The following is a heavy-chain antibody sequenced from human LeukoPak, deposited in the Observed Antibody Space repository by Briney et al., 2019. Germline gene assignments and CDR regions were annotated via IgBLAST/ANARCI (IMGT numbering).Heavy chain of an antibody. V-gene: IGHV3-48*01. Sequence: EGSLRLSCAASGFTFSRYSMNWFRQAPGKGLEWVSYISSSSSTIYHAGSVKGRFTISRDNAKNSLYLQMNSLRAEDTAVYYCANDPTPYGSGIWFDPWGQGTLVTVSS. CDR2: ISSSSSTI. D-gene: IGHD3-10*01. CDR3: ANDPTPYGSGIWFDP. J-gene: IGHJ5*02. CDR1: GFTFSRYS.